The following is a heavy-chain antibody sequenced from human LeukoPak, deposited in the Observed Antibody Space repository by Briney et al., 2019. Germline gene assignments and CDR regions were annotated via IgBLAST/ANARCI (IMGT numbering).Heavy chain of an antibody. CDR1: GFTFSSYS. Sequence: RGSLRLSCAASGFTFSSYSMNWVRQAPGKGLEWVSSISSSSSYIYYADSVKGRFTISRDNAKNSLYLQMNSLRAEDTAVYYCARVDWLVVDYWGQGTLVTVSS. CDR2: ISSSSSYI. J-gene: IGHJ4*02. CDR3: ARVDWLVVDY. D-gene: IGHD3-9*01. V-gene: IGHV3-21*01.